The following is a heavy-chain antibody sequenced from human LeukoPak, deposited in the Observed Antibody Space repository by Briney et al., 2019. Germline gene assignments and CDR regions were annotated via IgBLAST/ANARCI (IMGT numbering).Heavy chain of an antibody. V-gene: IGHV3-23*01. D-gene: IGHD4-17*01. CDR2: ITDSGRKT. J-gene: IGHJ4*02. CDR3: AKITKATTPNY. CDR1: GLTFSNYA. Sequence: GGSLRLSCAASGLTFSNYAMNWVRQASGKGLEWVSGITDSGRKTYYADYVKGRFSISRDNSKNTVYLRMSDLRAEDTAVYYCAKITKATTPNYWGQGTLVTVSS.